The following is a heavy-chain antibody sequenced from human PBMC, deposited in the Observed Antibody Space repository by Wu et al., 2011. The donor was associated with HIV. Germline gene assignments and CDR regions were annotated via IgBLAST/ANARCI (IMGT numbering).Heavy chain of an antibody. J-gene: IGHJ6*02. V-gene: IGHV1-69*05. CDR1: GGSLSDYA. Sequence: QVQLVQSGTEVKRPGSSVKLSCNASGGSLSDYAISWVRQAPGQGLEWMGGTSPMFGRTKYAQKFQGRVSITTDKSATTSYMELNSLRLEDTAVFYCGTSMRSGWYYYFYGIDVWGQGTTVIVSS. CDR2: TSPMFGRT. CDR3: GTSMRSGWYYYFYGIDV. D-gene: IGHD3-3*01.